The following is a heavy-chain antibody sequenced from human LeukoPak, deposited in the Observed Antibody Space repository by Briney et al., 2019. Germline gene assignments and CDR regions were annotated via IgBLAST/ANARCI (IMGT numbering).Heavy chain of an antibody. V-gene: IGHV3-30-3*01. CDR2: IGYDGNNY. J-gene: IGHJ3*01. CDR1: GFTFSGYA. CDR3: ARAHCTRTTCNWNDAFDV. Sequence: GGSLRLSYAASGFTFSGYALHWVRQAPGKGLEWVAVIGYDGNNYIYADSVKGRFSISRDNSKDFLFLHMDSLRSEDTAVYYCARAHCTRTTCNWNDAFDVWGQGTMVTVSS. D-gene: IGHD2-8*01.